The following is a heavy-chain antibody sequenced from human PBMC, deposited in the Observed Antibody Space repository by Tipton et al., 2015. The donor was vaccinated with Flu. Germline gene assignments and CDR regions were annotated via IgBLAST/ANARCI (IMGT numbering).Heavy chain of an antibody. CDR3: ARGGGPYCSSTSCYETDS. CDR1: GGTFSSYA. Sequence: QLVQSGAEVEKPGSSVKVSCKASGGTFSSYALNWVRQAPGQGLEWMGGISPMFGTANYAQKFQGRVTITADESTSTAYMELSSLRSEDTAVYYCARGGGPYCSSTSCYETDSWGQGTLVTVSS. V-gene: IGHV1-69*01. CDR2: ISPMFGTA. J-gene: IGHJ4*02. D-gene: IGHD2-2*01.